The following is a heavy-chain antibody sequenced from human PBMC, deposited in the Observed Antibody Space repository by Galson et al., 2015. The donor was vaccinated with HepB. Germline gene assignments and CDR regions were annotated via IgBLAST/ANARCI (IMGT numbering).Heavy chain of an antibody. CDR2: ISASGGSI. Sequence: SLRLSCAASGFTFSSYAMSWVRQAPGKGLEWVSAISASGGSIYYEDSMKGRFTISRDNSKNTGYLQMNSLRAEDTAVYYCAKGLGLYGSGSHYYGMDVWGQGTTVTVSS. D-gene: IGHD3-10*01. J-gene: IGHJ6*02. V-gene: IGHV3-23*01. CDR3: AKGLGLYGSGSHYYGMDV. CDR1: GFTFSSYA.